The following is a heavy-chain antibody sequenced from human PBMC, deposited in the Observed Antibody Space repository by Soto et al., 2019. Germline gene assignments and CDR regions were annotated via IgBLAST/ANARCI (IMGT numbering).Heavy chain of an antibody. J-gene: IGHJ6*02. D-gene: IGHD3-3*01. Sequence: PAGSLALSCAASGFTFSSYAMHWVRQAPGKGLEWVAVISYDGSNKYYADSVKGRFTISRDNSKNTLYLQMNSLRAEDTAVYYCARDSGGITIFGVPGGMDVWGQGTTVTVSS. CDR2: ISYDGSNK. CDR1: GFTFSSYA. V-gene: IGHV3-30-3*01. CDR3: ARDSGGITIFGVPGGMDV.